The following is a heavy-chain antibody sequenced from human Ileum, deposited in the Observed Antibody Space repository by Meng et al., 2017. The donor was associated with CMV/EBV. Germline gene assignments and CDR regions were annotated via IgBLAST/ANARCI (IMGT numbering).Heavy chain of an antibody. J-gene: IGHJ4*02. D-gene: IGHD5-18*01. CDR1: VASLVRVSC. CDR3: ARGYGLWTVDGRVGY. Sequence: SVASLVRVSCWSWVRQPPGKGLEWIGEICHSGTTNYNSSLESRVTISVDKSKNQFSLKLSSMTAADTAVYYCARGYGLWTVDGRVGYWGQGTLVTVSS. V-gene: IGHV4-4*02. CDR2: ICHSGTT.